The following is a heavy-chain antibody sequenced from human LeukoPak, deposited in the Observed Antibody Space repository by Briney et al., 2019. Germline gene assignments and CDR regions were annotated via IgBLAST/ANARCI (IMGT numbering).Heavy chain of an antibody. Sequence: KTGGSLRLSCAASGFTFSSYSMNWVRQAPGKGLEWVSSISSSSNYIYNADSVKGRFTISRDNAKNSLYLQMNSLRAEDTALYYCARATGYAATFDYWGQGTLVTVSS. D-gene: IGHD2-2*01. J-gene: IGHJ4*02. CDR3: ARATGYAATFDY. CDR1: GFTFSSYS. CDR2: ISSSSNYI. V-gene: IGHV3-21*01.